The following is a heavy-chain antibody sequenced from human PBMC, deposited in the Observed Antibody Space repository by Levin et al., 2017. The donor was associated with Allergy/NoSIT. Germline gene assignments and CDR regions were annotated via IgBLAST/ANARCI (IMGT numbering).Heavy chain of an antibody. V-gene: IGHV3-23*01. CDR3: AKATRRYCSSGVCYPLEY. Sequence: GGSLRLSCAASGFTFSAYAMTWVRQTPEKGLEYVSVITNTGNNAVYAESVRGRFTMSRDISKNILYLQMDSLRVEDTAVYYCAKATRRYCSSGVCYPLEYWGQGTLVTVSS. D-gene: IGHD2-15*01. CDR1: GFTFSAYA. J-gene: IGHJ4*02. CDR2: ITNTGNNA.